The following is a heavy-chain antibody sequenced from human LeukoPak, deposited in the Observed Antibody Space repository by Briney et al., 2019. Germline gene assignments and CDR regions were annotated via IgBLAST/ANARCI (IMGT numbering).Heavy chain of an antibody. V-gene: IGHV4-4*07. CDR1: GGSISSYY. J-gene: IGHJ4*02. CDR2: IYTSGST. Sequence: SETLSLTCTVSGGSISSYYWSWIRQPAGKGLEWIGRIYTSGSTNYNPSLKSRVTISVDTSKNQFSLKLSSVTAADTAVYYCARADGITGTDFNFDYWGQGTLVTVSS. D-gene: IGHD1-20*01. CDR3: ARADGITGTDFNFDY.